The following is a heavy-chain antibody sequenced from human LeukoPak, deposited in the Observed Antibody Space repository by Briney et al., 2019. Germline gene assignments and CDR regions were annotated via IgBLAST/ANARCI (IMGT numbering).Heavy chain of an antibody. CDR1: GGSFSGYY. D-gene: IGHD6-6*01. Sequence: SETLSLTCAVYGGSFSGYYWSWLGQPPGKGLEWIWEINHSGSTNYNPSLKSRVTISVDTSKNQFSLKLSSVTAADTAVYYCARDPRSIAARVGSFDYWGQGTLVTVSS. V-gene: IGHV4-34*01. J-gene: IGHJ4*02. CDR2: INHSGST. CDR3: ARDPRSIAARVGSFDY.